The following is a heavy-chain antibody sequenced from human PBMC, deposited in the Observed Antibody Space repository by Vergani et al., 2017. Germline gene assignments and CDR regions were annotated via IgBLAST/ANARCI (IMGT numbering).Heavy chain of an antibody. V-gene: IGHV1-8*03. CDR2: MNPISGNT. J-gene: IGHJ4*02. D-gene: IGHD4-17*01. Sequence: QVPLVQSGAEVKKPGASVKVSCKASGYTFTSDDINWVRQATGQGLEWMGWMNPISGNTGYAQNLQGRLTITRDTSVNTAYMELSSLRSEDTAVYYCARGHYGDLGYWGQGTLVTVSS. CDR1: GYTFTSDD. CDR3: ARGHYGDLGY.